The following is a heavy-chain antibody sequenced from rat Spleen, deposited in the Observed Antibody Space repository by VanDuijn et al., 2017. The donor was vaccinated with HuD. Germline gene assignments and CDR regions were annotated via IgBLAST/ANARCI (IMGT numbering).Heavy chain of an antibody. J-gene: IGHJ3*01. CDR2: IIYDGSRT. V-gene: IGHV5S10*01. Sequence: EVQLVESDGGLVQPGRSLKLSCVASGFNFSDYFMAWVRQAPKKGLEWVATIIYDGSRTYYRDSVKGRFTISRDNAKNTLYLQMDTLRSDDTATYYCATRDGGYPGWGQGTLVTVSS. CDR3: ATRDGGYPG. CDR1: GFNFSDYF. D-gene: IGHD1-11*01.